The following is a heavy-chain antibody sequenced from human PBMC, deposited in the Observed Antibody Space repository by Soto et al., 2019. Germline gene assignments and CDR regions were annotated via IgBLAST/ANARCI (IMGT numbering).Heavy chain of an antibody. CDR3: TRGRAGAPSSLSH. Sequence: PGQGLEWMGGIIPIFGTANYAQKFQGRVTITADESTSTAYVELSSLRSEDTAVYFCTRGRAGAPSSLSHWGHGTLVTVSS. D-gene: IGHD3-10*01. CDR2: IIPIFGTA. V-gene: IGHV1-69*01. J-gene: IGHJ4*01.